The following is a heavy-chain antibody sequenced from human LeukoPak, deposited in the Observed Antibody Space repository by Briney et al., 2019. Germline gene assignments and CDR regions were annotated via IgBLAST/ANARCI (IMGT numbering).Heavy chain of an antibody. D-gene: IGHD4-17*01. CDR3: ARCSYGDYYYYYMDV. CDR1: GFTFTTYS. Sequence: GGSLRLSCEASGFTFTTYSMTWVRQAPGKRLEWVSIISSGSSAIFSADALKGRFTISRDDAKNSLYLQMNSLRAEDTALYYCARCSYGDYYYYYMDVWGKGTTVTVSS. V-gene: IGHV3-21*04. CDR2: ISSGSSAI. J-gene: IGHJ6*03.